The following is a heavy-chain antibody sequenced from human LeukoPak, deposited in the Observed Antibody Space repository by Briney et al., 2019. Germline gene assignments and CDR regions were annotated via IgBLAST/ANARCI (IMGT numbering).Heavy chain of an antibody. J-gene: IGHJ4*02. Sequence: GGSLRLSCAASGFTFSNAWMSWVRQAPGKGLEWVGRIKSKTDGGTTDYAAPVKGRFTISRDDSKNTLYLQMNSLKTEDTAVYYCARDEGSDYDYLTGFDYWGQGTLVTVSS. CDR3: ARDEGSDYDYLTGFDY. D-gene: IGHD3-9*01. CDR2: IKSKTDGGTT. CDR1: GFTFSNAW. V-gene: IGHV3-15*01.